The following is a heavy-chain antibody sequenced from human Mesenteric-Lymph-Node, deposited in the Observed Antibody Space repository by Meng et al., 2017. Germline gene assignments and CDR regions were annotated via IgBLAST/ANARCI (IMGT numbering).Heavy chain of an antibody. Sequence: SETLSLTCGFSGGSFSAYYWAWIRQTPGKGLEWIGEINHSGSTNYNPSLKSRVTISIDTSKNQFSLRLSSVTAADTAVYYCARDKGSYYYYGMDVWGQGTTVTVSS. CDR2: INHSGST. CDR3: ARDKGSYYYYGMDV. V-gene: IGHV4-34*01. CDR1: GGSFSAYY. J-gene: IGHJ6*02.